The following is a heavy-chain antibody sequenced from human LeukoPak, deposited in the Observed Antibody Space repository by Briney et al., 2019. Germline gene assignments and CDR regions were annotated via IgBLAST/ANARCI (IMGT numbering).Heavy chain of an antibody. V-gene: IGHV3-23*01. CDR3: ASPGGVPTPDP. Sequence: GGSLRLSCAASGFTFSSYAMSWVRQALGKGLEWVSAISGSGGSTYYADSVKGRFAISRDNSKNTLHLQMNSLRAEDTAVYYCASPGGVPTPDPWGQGTLVTVSP. D-gene: IGHD3-16*01. CDR1: GFTFSSYA. CDR2: ISGSGGST. J-gene: IGHJ5*02.